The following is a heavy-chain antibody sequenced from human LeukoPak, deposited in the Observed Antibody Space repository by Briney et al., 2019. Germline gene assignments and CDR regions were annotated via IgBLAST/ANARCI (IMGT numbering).Heavy chain of an antibody. D-gene: IGHD6-6*01. Sequence: GGSLRLSCAASGFTFSSYSMNWVRQAPGQGLEWVSTISGSGGNMYQADSVKGRFTISRDNSRSTLYLQMNSLRAEDTAVYYCAKDAGPQQLVFFDSWGQGTLVTVSS. CDR1: GFTFSSYS. V-gene: IGHV3-23*01. CDR2: ISGSGGNM. CDR3: AKDAGPQQLVFFDS. J-gene: IGHJ4*02.